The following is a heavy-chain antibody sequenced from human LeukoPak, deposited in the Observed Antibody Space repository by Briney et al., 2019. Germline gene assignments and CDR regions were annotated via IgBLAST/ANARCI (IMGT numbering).Heavy chain of an antibody. V-gene: IGHV3-33*01. CDR1: GFRFGSHA. CDR3: ARDGQQLAPYAMDV. Sequence: GRSLRLSCAASGFRFGSHAVPWVRQAPGKGLEWLAQIWYDGSNKYYVDSVKGRFTTSRDNSKNTVYLQMNSLRAEDTAVYFCARDGQQLAPYAMDVWGQGTTVTVSS. D-gene: IGHD6-13*01. CDR2: IWYDGSNK. J-gene: IGHJ6*02.